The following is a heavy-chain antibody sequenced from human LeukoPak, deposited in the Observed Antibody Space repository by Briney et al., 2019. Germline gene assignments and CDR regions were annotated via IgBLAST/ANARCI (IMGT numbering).Heavy chain of an antibody. D-gene: IGHD6-6*01. CDR1: GFTFSSYA. CDR3: ARAVEGSSSGGMGLDY. CDR2: ISGGGGST. V-gene: IGHV3-23*01. J-gene: IGHJ4*02. Sequence: GGSLRLSCAASGFTFSSYAMSWVRQAPGKGLEWVSAISGGGGSTYYADSVKGRFTISRDYSKNTLYLQMNSQRAEDTAVYYCARAVEGSSSGGMGLDYWGQGALVTVSS.